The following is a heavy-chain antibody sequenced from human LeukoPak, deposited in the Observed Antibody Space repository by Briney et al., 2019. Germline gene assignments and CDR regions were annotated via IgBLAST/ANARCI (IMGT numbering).Heavy chain of an antibody. V-gene: IGHV3-33*01. CDR2: IWYDGSNK. D-gene: IGHD3-9*01. Sequence: GGSLRLSCAASGFTFSSYGMQWVRQAPGKGLEWVAVIWYDGSNKYYADSVKGRFTISRDNSKNTLYLQMNSLRAEDTAVYYCAREQGANYDILTGSLDCWGQGTLVTVSS. CDR3: AREQGANYDILTGSLDC. CDR1: GFTFSSYG. J-gene: IGHJ4*02.